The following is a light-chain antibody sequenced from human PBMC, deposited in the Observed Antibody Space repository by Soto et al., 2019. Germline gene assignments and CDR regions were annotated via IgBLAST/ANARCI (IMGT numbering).Light chain of an antibody. J-gene: IGLJ3*02. Sequence: QSVLTQPASVSGSPGQWVTISCPGSSRDVGTYDLVSWYQQHPGKAPKILIYEGTKRPSGVSNRFSGSKSGNTASLTISGLQAEDEADYFCCSYAGFSTLVFGGGTKLTVL. CDR3: CSYAGFSTLV. CDR1: SRDVGTYDL. V-gene: IGLV2-23*01. CDR2: EGT.